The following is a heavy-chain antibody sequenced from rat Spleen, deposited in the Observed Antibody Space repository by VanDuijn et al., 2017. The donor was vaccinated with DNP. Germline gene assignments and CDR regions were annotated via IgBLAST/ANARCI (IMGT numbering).Heavy chain of an antibody. Sequence: EVQLVESGGGLVQPGSSLKLSCVASGFTFSSYNMHWIRQAPTKGLEWIALIYYDSSNKYYADSVKGRFTISRDNSKNTLYLEMNSLRSEETAMYYCAKDGYNWYFDFWGPGTMVTVSS. CDR1: GFTFSSYN. CDR2: IYYDSSNK. J-gene: IGHJ1*01. V-gene: IGHV5-50*01. D-gene: IGHD1-4*01. CDR3: AKDGYNWYFDF.